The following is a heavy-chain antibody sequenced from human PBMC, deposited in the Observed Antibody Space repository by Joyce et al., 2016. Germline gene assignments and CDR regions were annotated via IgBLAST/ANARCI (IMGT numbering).Heavy chain of an antibody. J-gene: IGHJ4*02. CDR3: ARNVVVAARDPPFDY. CDR2: IDCDDDK. D-gene: IGHD2-15*01. Sequence: QVTLRESGPALVKPTQTLTLTCSFSGVSLSTSGMCVNWFRPPPGEALEWLARIDCDDDKYYNTFLNSRLTISKDTSQNQVVLTMTNMAPVDTATYYCARNVVVAARDPPFDYWGQGTLVTVSS. CDR1: GVSLSTSGMC. V-gene: IGHV2-70*15.